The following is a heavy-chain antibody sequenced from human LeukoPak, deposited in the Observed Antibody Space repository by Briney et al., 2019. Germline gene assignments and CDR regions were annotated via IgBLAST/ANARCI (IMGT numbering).Heavy chain of an antibody. D-gene: IGHD1-26*01. J-gene: IGHJ4*02. Sequence: GGSLRLSCAASGFTFSTYGMNWVRQAPGKGLEWISYTSSSSSAIFYADSVKGRLTISRDNAKNLLYLQMNSLRAEDTAIYYCARERGAILGATVIDYWGQGTLVTVSS. CDR3: ARERGAILGATVIDY. CDR2: TSSSSSAI. V-gene: IGHV3-48*01. CDR1: GFTFSTYG.